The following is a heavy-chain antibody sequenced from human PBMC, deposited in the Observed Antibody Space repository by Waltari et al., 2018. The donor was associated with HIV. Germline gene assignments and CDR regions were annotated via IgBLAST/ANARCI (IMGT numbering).Heavy chain of an antibody. CDR2: INHSGST. J-gene: IGHJ6*02. V-gene: IGHV4-34*01. D-gene: IGHD2-15*01. Sequence: QVQLQQWGAGLLKPSETLSLTCAVYGGSFSGYYWSWIRQPPGKGLAWIGEINHSGSTNYNPSLKSRVTISVDTSKNQFSLKLSSVTAADTAVYYCARARYCSGGSCYHSIYYYYGMDVWGQGTTVTVSS. CDR3: ARARYCSGGSCYHSIYYYYGMDV. CDR1: GGSFSGYY.